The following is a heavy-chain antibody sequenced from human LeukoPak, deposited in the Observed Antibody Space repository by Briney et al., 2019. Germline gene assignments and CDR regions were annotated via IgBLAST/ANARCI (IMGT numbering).Heavy chain of an antibody. J-gene: IGHJ5*02. V-gene: IGHV3-73*01. CDR2: IRSKANSYAT. D-gene: IGHD1-14*01. CDR3: TRLAGNRSLFDP. Sequence: GSLELSCAASGFTFSGSAMHWVRQASGKGLEWVGRIRSKANSYATAYAASVKGRFTISRDDSKNTAYLQMNSLKTEDTAVYYCTRLAGNRSLFDPWGQGTLVTVSS. CDR1: GFTFSGSA.